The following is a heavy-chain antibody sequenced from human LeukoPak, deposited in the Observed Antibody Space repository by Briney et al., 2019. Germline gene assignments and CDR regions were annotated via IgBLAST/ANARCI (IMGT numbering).Heavy chain of an antibody. V-gene: IGHV4-39*07. CDR1: GGSISSSSYY. CDR3: ARVRMITFGGVISPSYYFDY. CDR2: IYYSGST. Sequence: PSETLSLTCTVSGGSISSSSYYWGWIRQPPGKGLEWIGSIYYSGSTYYNPSLKSRVTISVDTSKNQFSLKLSSVTAADTAVYYCARVRMITFGGVISPSYYFDYWGQGTLVTVSS. D-gene: IGHD3-16*02. J-gene: IGHJ4*02.